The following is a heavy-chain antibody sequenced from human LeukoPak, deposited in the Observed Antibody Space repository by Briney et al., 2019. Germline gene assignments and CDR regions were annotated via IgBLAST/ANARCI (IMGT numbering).Heavy chain of an antibody. CDR3: GRVKGTYFDY. J-gene: IGHJ4*02. D-gene: IGHD1-1*01. CDR2: ISPSSGNI. Sequence: GGSLRLSCVASGFPLSSYSINWIRQAPGKGLEWVSYISPSSGNIYYLDSVQGRFTVSRDNDRNSLFLQIDSPTAEDTAVYFCGRVKGTYFDYWGQGALVTVSS. V-gene: IGHV3-48*01. CDR1: GFPLSSYS.